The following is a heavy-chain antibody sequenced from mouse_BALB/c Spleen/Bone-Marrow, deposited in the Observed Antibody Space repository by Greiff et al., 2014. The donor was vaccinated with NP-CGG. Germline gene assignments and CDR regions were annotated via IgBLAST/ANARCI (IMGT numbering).Heavy chain of an antibody. CDR2: IDPETGGT. Sequence: VQLQQSGAELVRPGASVTLSCKASGYTFTDYEMHWVQQTPVHGLEWIGAIDPETGGTAYNQKFKGKATLTADKSSSTAYMELRSLTSEDSAVYYCTRAETGPFAYWGQGTLVTVSA. D-gene: IGHD4-1*01. J-gene: IGHJ3*01. V-gene: IGHV1-15*01. CDR1: GYTFTDYE. CDR3: TRAETGPFAY.